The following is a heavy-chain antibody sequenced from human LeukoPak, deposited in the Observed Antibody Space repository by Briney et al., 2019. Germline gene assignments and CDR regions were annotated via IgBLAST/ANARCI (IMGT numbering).Heavy chain of an antibody. CDR2: IYYSGST. V-gene: IGHV4-59*01. J-gene: IGHJ4*02. CDR1: GGSISSYY. Sequence: SETLSLTCTVSGGSISSYYWSWIRQPPGKGLEWIGYIYYSGSTNYNPSLKSRVTISVDTSKNQFSLKLSSVTAADTAVYYCARARIVGAISFFDYWGQGTLVTVSS. D-gene: IGHD1-26*01. CDR3: ARARIVGAISFFDY.